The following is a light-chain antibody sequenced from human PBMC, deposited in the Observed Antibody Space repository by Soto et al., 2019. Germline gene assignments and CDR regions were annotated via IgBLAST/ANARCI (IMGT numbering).Light chain of an antibody. J-gene: IGKJ5*01. CDR3: QQDYNLPFT. CDR1: QSIDSNY. V-gene: IGKV3D-7*01. Sequence: EIVVTQSPGTLSLSPGERATLSCRASQSIDSNYLSWYQQKPGQAPRLIISGASTRATGTPARFSGSGSGTDFTLTISSLQPEDFAVYYRQQDYNLPFTFGQGTRLEIK. CDR2: GAS.